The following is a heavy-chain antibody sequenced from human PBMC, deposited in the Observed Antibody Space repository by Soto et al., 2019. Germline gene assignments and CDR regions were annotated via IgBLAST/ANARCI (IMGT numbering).Heavy chain of an antibody. J-gene: IGHJ4*02. V-gene: IGHV3-30-3*01. CDR1: GFTFSSYA. CDR2: ISYDGSNK. Sequence: GGSLRLSCAASGFTFSSYAMHWVRQAPGKGLEWVAVISYDGSNKYYADSVKGRFTISRDNSKNTLYLQMNSLRAEDTAVYYCARGNYRAMGPIYDYWGQGTLVTVSS. CDR3: ARGNYRAMGPIYDY. D-gene: IGHD5-18*01.